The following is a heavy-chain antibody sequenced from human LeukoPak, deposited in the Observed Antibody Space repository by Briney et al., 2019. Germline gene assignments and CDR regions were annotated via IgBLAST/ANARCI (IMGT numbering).Heavy chain of an antibody. J-gene: IGHJ6*02. CDR1: GFTFSRYW. Sequence: GGSLSLSCAASGFTFSRYWMIWVRHVPGEGLEWVANIEEDGSENHFVDSVKGRFTISRDNAKNSQYLQMNSLRAEDTAVYYCARDRWGYGMDVWGQGTRVIVSS. V-gene: IGHV3-7*01. D-gene: IGHD3-16*01. CDR3: ARDRWGYGMDV. CDR2: IEEDGSEN.